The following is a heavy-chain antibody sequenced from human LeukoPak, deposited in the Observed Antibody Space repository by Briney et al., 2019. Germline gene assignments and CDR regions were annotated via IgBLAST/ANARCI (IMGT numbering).Heavy chain of an antibody. CDR1: GYTFTGYY. CDR2: INPKNGCK. Sequence: ASVNDSCKASGYTFTGYYMHWVRQAPGQGVEWMGWINPKNGCKNYEQKFQGRVTMTRDTSISTDYMDMSSLRSDDTAVYYCARNLWFGESSDAFDMWGQGTMVTVSS. V-gene: IGHV1-2*02. D-gene: IGHD3-10*01. J-gene: IGHJ3*02. CDR3: ARNLWFGESSDAFDM.